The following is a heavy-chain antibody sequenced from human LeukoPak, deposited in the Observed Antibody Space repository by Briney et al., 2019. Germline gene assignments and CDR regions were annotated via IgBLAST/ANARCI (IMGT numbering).Heavy chain of an antibody. CDR3: AKDPYYDILTGYYRTTNWFDP. J-gene: IGHJ5*02. CDR1: GFTFSSYA. D-gene: IGHD3-9*01. Sequence: AGSLSLSCAASGFTFSSYAMNWVRQAPGKGLEWVSAITGSGGRTYYADSVKGRFTISRDNSKNTLYLQMNSLRAEDTAVYYCAKDPYYDILTGYYRTTNWFDPWGQGTLVTVSS. V-gene: IGHV3-23*01. CDR2: ITGSGGRT.